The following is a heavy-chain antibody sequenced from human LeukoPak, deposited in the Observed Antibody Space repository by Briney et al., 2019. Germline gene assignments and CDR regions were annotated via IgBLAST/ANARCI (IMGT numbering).Heavy chain of an antibody. J-gene: IGHJ3*02. V-gene: IGHV3-11*04. CDR3: ARGGTHDDFWSGYYIHDAFDI. D-gene: IGHD3-3*01. CDR1: GGSISSSNW. CDR2: ISSSGSTI. Sequence: LSLTCAVSGGSISSSNWWSWIRQAPGKGLEWVSYISSSGSTIYYADSVKGRFTISRDNAKNSLYLQMNSLRAEDTAVYYCARGGTHDDFWSGYYIHDAFDIWGQGTMVTVSS.